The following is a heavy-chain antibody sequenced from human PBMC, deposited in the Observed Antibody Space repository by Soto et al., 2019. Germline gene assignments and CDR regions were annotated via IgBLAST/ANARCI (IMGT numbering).Heavy chain of an antibody. CDR1: GDSMSGYY. D-gene: IGHD3-10*01. CDR2: IYYSGST. CDR3: ARHWASGRYFDL. J-gene: IGHJ2*01. Sequence: PSETLSLTCTVSGDSMSGYYWSWIRQPPGKGLEWIGYIYYSGSTNYNPSLKSRVTISVDTSKNQFSLKLSSVTAADTAVYYCARHWASGRYFDLWGRGTLVTVSS. V-gene: IGHV4-59*08.